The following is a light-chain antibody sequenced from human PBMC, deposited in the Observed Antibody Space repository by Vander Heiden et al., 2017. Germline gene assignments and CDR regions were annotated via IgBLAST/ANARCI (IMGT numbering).Light chain of an antibody. CDR2: NTN. Sequence: QPVVTQDPSSSVSPGGTVTLTCGLSSRSVSTNDFPSWCQQTPGQAQRTLIYNTNHRSSGVPDRFSGDILGNKAALTITGAQADDESIYYCVIYMSSGTWVFGGGTKLTVL. CDR3: VIYMSSGTWV. V-gene: IGLV8-61*01. CDR1: SRSVSTNDF. J-gene: IGLJ3*02.